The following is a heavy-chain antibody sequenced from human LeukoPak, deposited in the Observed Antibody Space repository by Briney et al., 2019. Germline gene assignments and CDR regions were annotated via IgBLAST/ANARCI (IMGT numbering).Heavy chain of an antibody. CDR2: ISWNSDSI. Sequence: PGRSLRLSCAASGFTFDDYAMHWVRQAPGKGLEWVSGISWNSDSIGHADSVKGRFTISRDNAKNSLYLQMNSLRAEDTALYYCAKGDSSSWSFDAFDIWGQGTMVTVSS. V-gene: IGHV3-9*01. CDR3: AKGDSSSWSFDAFDI. CDR1: GFTFDDYA. J-gene: IGHJ3*02. D-gene: IGHD6-13*01.